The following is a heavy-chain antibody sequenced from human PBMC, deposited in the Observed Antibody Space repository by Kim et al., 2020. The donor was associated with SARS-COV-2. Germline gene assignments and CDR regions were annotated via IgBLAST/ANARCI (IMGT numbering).Heavy chain of an antibody. CDR1: GFTFSSYW. V-gene: IGHV3-7*01. Sequence: GGSLRLSCAASGFTFSSYWMSWVRQAPGKGLEWVANIKQDGSEKYYVDSVKGRFTISRDNAKNSLYLQMNSLRAEDTAVYYCARHNWNDVEWDYYYYGMDVWGQGTTVTVSS. CDR2: IKQDGSEK. CDR3: ARHNWNDVEWDYYYYGMDV. J-gene: IGHJ6*02. D-gene: IGHD1-20*01.